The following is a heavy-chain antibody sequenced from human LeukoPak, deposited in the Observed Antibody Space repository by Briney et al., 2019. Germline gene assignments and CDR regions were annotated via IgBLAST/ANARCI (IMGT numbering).Heavy chain of an antibody. CDR1: GFTFSSFW. CDR3: ARSEGSGWGLLAYYYYYMDV. D-gene: IGHD6-19*01. Sequence: GGPLRLSCAASGFTFSSFWMGWVREAPGKGLEGVATIKQDGSEKYSVDSVKGRFTISRDNAKNSLYLQMNSLRDEDTTVYYCARSEGSGWGLLAYYYYYMDVWGKGTTVTVSS. V-gene: IGHV3-7*01. J-gene: IGHJ6*03. CDR2: IKQDGSEK.